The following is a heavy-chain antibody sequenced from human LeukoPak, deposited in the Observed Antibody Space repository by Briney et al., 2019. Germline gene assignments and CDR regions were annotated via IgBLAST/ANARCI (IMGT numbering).Heavy chain of an antibody. Sequence: GGSLRLSCAASGFTFSSYEMNWVRQAPGKGLEWVSDISSIGSTIYYADSVKGRFTISRDTANNSLYLQMNSLRAEDPAVYYCARVEWLAHFDYWGQGTLVTVSS. CDR3: ARVEWLAHFDY. V-gene: IGHV3-48*03. CDR2: ISSIGSTI. D-gene: IGHD6-19*01. CDR1: GFTFSSYE. J-gene: IGHJ4*02.